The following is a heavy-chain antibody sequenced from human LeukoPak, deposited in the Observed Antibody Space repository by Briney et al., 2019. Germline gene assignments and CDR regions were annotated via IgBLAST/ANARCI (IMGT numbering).Heavy chain of an antibody. Sequence: AGGSLRLSCAASGFTFSSYAMSWVRQAPGKGLEWVANIKQDGSEKNYVDSVKGRFTISRDNAKSSLFLQMNDLRAEDTAVYYCAKGGRGNGEVYWGQGTLVTVSS. J-gene: IGHJ4*02. CDR1: GFTFSSYA. V-gene: IGHV3-7*01. CDR3: AKGGRGNGEVY. CDR2: IKQDGSEK. D-gene: IGHD2-8*01.